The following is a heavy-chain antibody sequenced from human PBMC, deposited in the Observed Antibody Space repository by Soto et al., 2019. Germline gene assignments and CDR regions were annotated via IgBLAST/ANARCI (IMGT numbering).Heavy chain of an antibody. CDR3: ARENGVAVGTILYYFDH. V-gene: IGHV1-69*01. CDR1: GGTFKNNG. Sequence: QVQLVQSGAEVKKPGSSVKVACRAPGGTFKNNGISWVRQAPGQGLEWMGGIIPVFGTTKYAQSFQGRLKITADDATSTAYMELSSLRSDDTAVYFCARENGVAVGTILYYFDHWGQGTQVTVSS. D-gene: IGHD5-12*01. J-gene: IGHJ4*02. CDR2: IIPVFGTT.